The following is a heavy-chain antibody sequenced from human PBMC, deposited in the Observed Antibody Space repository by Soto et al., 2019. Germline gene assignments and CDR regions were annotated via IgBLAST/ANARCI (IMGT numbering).Heavy chain of an antibody. CDR2: IYWDDDK. Sequence: QITLKESGPTLVKPPQNLTLTCTLSGFSLSTSGVGVGWIRQPPGKALEWLALIYWDDDKRYIPSPKSRITITKDNSKNQVVLTMTNMDPVDTATYYCALISRSDLIYWGQGTLVTFSS. D-gene: IGHD1-26*01. V-gene: IGHV2-5*02. J-gene: IGHJ4*02. CDR3: ALISRSDLIY. CDR1: GFSLSTSGVG.